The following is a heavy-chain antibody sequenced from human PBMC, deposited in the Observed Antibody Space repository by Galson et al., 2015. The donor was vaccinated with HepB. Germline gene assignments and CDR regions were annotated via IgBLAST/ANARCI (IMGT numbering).Heavy chain of an antibody. CDR3: ARHSISYRNFDL. D-gene: IGHD2/OR15-2a*01. CDR2: VRQDGSEK. Sequence: SLRLSCAASGYSFSSYYMSWVRQAPGKGLEWVAGVRQDGSEKSYVDSVRGRFAIWRDNAKSSLYLQLNNLRVEDTALYFCARHSISYRNFDLWGRGALVTVSS. CDR1: GYSFSSYY. J-gene: IGHJ2*01. V-gene: IGHV3-7*01.